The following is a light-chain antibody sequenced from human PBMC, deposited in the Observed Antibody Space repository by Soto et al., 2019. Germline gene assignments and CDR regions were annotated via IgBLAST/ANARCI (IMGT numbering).Light chain of an antibody. CDR1: QSVSSN. CDR2: EAS. Sequence: EIVMTQSPATLSVSPGERATLSCRASQSVSSNLAWYQQKPGQAPRLLIYEASNRATGIPARFSGSGSGTDFTLTISRLEPEDFAVYYCQHYGSSPETFGQGTKVDI. J-gene: IGKJ1*01. CDR3: QHYGSSPET. V-gene: IGKV3-20*01.